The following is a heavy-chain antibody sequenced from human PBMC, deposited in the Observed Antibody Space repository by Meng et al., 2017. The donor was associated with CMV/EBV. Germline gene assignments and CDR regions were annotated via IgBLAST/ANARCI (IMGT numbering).Heavy chain of an antibody. Sequence: SETLSLTCTVSGGSISSYYWSWIRQPPGKGLEWIGYIYYSGSTNYNPSLKSRVTISVDTSKNQFSLKLSSVTAADTAVYYCARTLGGYRAAAWFDPWGQGTLVTVSS. CDR3: ARTLGGYRAAAWFDP. V-gene: IGHV4-59*01. D-gene: IGHD3-22*01. CDR1: GGSISSYY. J-gene: IGHJ5*02. CDR2: IYYSGST.